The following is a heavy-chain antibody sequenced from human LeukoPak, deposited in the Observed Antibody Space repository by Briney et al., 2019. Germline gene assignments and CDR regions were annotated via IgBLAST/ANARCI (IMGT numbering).Heavy chain of an antibody. D-gene: IGHD6-19*01. CDR2: IHYSGST. CDR1: GGSIGSYY. V-gene: IGHV4-59*01. CDR3: ARDGVAGGFDY. J-gene: IGHJ4*02. Sequence: SETRSLTCTVSGGSIGSYYWNWIRQPPGKGLEWIGYIHYSGSTNHNASLKSRVTISVDTSKNQFSLKLSSVTAADTAVYYCARDGVAGGFDYWGQGTLVTVSS.